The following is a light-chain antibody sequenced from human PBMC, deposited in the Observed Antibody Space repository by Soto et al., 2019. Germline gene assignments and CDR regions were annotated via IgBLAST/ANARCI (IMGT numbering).Light chain of an antibody. CDR1: QSVSSSY. J-gene: IGKJ2*01. Sequence: EIVLTQSPGTLSLSPGERATLSCRASQSVSSSYLAWYQQKPGQAPRLLIYGASGRATGIPDRFSGSGSGTDFTLTISRLEPEDFVVYYCQQYGSSPGYTFGQGTKLEIK. CDR2: GAS. CDR3: QQYGSSPGYT. V-gene: IGKV3-20*01.